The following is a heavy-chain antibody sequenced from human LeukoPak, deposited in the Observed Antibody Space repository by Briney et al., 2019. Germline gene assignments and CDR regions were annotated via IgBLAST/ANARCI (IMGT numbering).Heavy chain of an antibody. Sequence: ASVKVSCKASGYTFTSYYMHWVRQAPGQGLEWMGIINPSGGSTSYAQKFQGRVTMTRDTPTSTVYMELSGLTSEDTAVYYCARDRRTYYTGSGSYYKVGRLDFWGQGTLITVSS. V-gene: IGHV1-46*01. CDR1: GYTFTSYY. D-gene: IGHD3-10*01. J-gene: IGHJ4*02. CDR3: ARDRRTYYTGSGSYYKVGRLDF. CDR2: INPSGGST.